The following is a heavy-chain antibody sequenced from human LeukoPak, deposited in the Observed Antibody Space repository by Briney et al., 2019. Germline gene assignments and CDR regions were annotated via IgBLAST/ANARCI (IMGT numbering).Heavy chain of an antibody. J-gene: IGHJ4*02. CDR2: IIPILGIA. Sequence: ASVKVSCKASGGTFSSYAISWVRQAPGQGLEWMGRIIPILGIANYAQKFQGRVTITADKSTSTACMELSSLRSEDTAVYYCARAGKPGIAVAGTGYWGQGTLVTVSS. CDR3: ARAGKPGIAVAGTGY. D-gene: IGHD6-19*01. V-gene: IGHV1-69*04. CDR1: GGTFSSYA.